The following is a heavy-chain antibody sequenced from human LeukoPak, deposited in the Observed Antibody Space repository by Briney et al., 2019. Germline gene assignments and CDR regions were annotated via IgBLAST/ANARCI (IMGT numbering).Heavy chain of an antibody. V-gene: IGHV3-23*01. J-gene: IGHJ4*02. CDR3: AKQLGYCSDGSCYFPY. CDR2: ISNNGGYT. Sequence: GGSLRLSCAASGFTFSSSAMSWVRQAPGEGLEWASAISNNGGYTYYADSVQGRFTISRDNSKSTLCLQMNSLRAEDTAVYYCAKQLGYCSDGSCYFPYWGQGTLVTVS. D-gene: IGHD2-15*01. CDR1: GFTFSSSA.